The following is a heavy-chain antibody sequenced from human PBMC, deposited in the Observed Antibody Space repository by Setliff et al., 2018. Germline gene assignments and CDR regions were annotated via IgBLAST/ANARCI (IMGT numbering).Heavy chain of an antibody. J-gene: IGHJ4*02. Sequence: ASVKVSCKASGYTFSDYGITWVRQAPGQGLEWMGWISAYSGKAYYAQKLQDRATMTTDTSTGTAYLELRSLRSDDTAVYYCSRLVRYCTTTSCQRLSGDEYWGQGTLITVSS. V-gene: IGHV1-18*01. CDR3: SRLVRYCTTTSCQRLSGDEY. D-gene: IGHD2-2*01. CDR1: GYTFSDYG. CDR2: ISAYSGKA.